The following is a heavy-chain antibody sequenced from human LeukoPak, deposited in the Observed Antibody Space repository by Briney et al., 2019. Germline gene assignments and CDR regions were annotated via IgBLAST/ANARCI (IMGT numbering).Heavy chain of an antibody. J-gene: IGHJ6*02. CDR2: ISYDGSNK. Sequence: PGRSLRLSCAASGFTFSSYAMHWVRQAPGKGLEWVAVISYDGSNKYYADSVKGRFTISRDNSKNTLYLQMNSLRAEDTAVYYCVREVMVRGAWGYYYYYGMDVWGQGTTVTVSS. CDR3: VREVMVRGAWGYYYYYGMDV. D-gene: IGHD3-10*01. CDR1: GFTFSSYA. V-gene: IGHV3-30-3*01.